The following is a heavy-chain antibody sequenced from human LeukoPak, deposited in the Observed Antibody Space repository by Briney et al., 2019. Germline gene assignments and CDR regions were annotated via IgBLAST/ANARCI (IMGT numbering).Heavy chain of an antibody. D-gene: IGHD6-13*01. CDR1: GGSISSSSDY. J-gene: IGHJ3*02. CDR2: IYYSGST. Sequence: SETLSPTCTVSGGSISSSSDYWGWIRQPPGKGLEWIGSIYYSGSTYYNPSLKSRVTISIDTSKNQVSLKLSSVTAVDTAVYYCARLYRLSSRVMDAFDIWGQGTMVTASS. CDR3: ARLYRLSSRVMDAFDI. V-gene: IGHV4-39*01.